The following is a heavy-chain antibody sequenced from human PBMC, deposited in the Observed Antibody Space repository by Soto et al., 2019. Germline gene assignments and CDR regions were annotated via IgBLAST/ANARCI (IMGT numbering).Heavy chain of an antibody. Sequence: PXXTLSLTCTVSGGSISSGDYYWSCIRQPPGKGLEWIGYTYYSGSTYYNPSLKSRVTISVDTSKNQFSLKLSSVTAADTAVYYCARVTGWFDPWGQGTLVTVSS. CDR1: GGSISSGDYY. J-gene: IGHJ5*02. CDR2: TYYSGST. D-gene: IGHD2-8*02. V-gene: IGHV4-30-4*02. CDR3: ARVTGWFDP.